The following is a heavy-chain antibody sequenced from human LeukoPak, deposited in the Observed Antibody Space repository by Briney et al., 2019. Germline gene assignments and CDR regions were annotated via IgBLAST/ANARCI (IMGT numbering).Heavy chain of an antibody. CDR2: ISAYSGNT. CDR3: VREDRGTAGG. J-gene: IGHJ4*02. Sequence: ASVKVSCKASGYTFINFGISWVRQAPGQGLEWMGWISAYSGNTNYAQKLQGRVTMTTDTSTSTAYMELRSLRSDDTAVYYCVREDRGTAGGWGQGTLVTVSS. D-gene: IGHD2-15*01. V-gene: IGHV1-18*01. CDR1: GYTFINFG.